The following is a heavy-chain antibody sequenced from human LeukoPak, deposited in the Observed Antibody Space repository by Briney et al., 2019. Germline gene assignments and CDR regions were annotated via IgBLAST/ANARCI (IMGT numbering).Heavy chain of an antibody. CDR2: ISSSSSYI. J-gene: IGHJ4*02. V-gene: IGHV3-21*01. D-gene: IGHD6-6*01. CDR1: GFTFSSYS. Sequence: GGSLRLSCAASGFTFSSYSMNWVRQAPGKGLEWVSSISSSSSYIYYADSVKGRFTISRDDAKNSLYLQMNSLRAEDTAIYYCARDRLVLRPRSSSDYWGQGTLVTVSS. CDR3: ARDRLVLRPRSSSDY.